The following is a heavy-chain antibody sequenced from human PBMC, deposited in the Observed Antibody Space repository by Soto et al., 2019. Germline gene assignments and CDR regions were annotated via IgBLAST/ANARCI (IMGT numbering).Heavy chain of an antibody. CDR1: GGSISSYY. CDR2: IYYSGST. J-gene: IGHJ4*02. Sequence: SETLSLTCTGSGGSISSYYWSWIRQPPGKGLEWIGYIYYSGSTNYNPSLKSRVTISVDTSKNQFSLRLSSVTAADTAVYYCARPYGGALDYWGQGTLVTVS. V-gene: IGHV4-59*08. D-gene: IGHD4-17*01. CDR3: ARPYGGALDY.